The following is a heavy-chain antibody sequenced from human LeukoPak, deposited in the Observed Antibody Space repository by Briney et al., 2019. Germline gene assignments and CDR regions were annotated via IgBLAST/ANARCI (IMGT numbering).Heavy chain of an antibody. J-gene: IGHJ6*02. Sequence: SETLSLTCTVSGGSISSSNYYWGWIRQPPGKGLEWIVSIYYSGSTYYNPSLKSGVTISVDTSKNQFSLKLSSVTAADTAVYYCARQSSDILTGYYRGPYYYYGMDVWGQGTTVTVSS. CDR2: IYYSGST. V-gene: IGHV4-39*01. D-gene: IGHD3-9*01. CDR1: GGSISSSNYY. CDR3: ARQSSDILTGYYRGPYYYYGMDV.